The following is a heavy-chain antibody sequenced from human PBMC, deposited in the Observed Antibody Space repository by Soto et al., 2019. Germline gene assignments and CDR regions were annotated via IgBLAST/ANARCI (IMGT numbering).Heavy chain of an antibody. Sequence: QVQLVESGGGVVQPGRSLRLSCAASGFTFSSYAMHWVRQAPGKGLEWVAVISYDGSNKYYADSVKGRFTISRDNSKNTLYLQMNSLRAEDTAVYYCARGQSTRETAMAYGMDVWGQGTTVTVSS. J-gene: IGHJ6*02. V-gene: IGHV3-30-3*01. D-gene: IGHD5-18*01. CDR1: GFTFSSYA. CDR3: ARGQSTRETAMAYGMDV. CDR2: ISYDGSNK.